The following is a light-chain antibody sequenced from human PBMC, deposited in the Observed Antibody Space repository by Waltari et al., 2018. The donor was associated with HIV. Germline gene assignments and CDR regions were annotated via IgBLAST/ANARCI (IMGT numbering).Light chain of an antibody. CDR3: ASWDDSLNAFV. CDR1: NSNIESNY. Sequence: QSVLTQPPSASATPGQRITISCSGVNSNIESNYVYWYQQLPGTAPKVFIYRNSQRPSGVPDRFSGSKSGTSASLIISGLRSGDEADYYCASWDDSLNAFVFGTGTKVTVL. V-gene: IGLV1-47*01. J-gene: IGLJ1*01. CDR2: RNS.